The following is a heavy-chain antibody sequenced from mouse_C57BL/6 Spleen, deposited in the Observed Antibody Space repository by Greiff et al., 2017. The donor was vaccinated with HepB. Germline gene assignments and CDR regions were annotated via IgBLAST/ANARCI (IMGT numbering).Heavy chain of an antibody. CDR1: GFTFSDYG. J-gene: IGHJ2*01. V-gene: IGHV5-17*01. Sequence: EVHLVESGGGLVKPGGSLKLSCAASGFTFSDYGMHWVRQAPEKGLEWVAYISSGSSTIYYADTVKGRFTISRDNAKNTLFLQMTSLRSEDTAMYYCARPYDGYYGGYFDYWGQGTTLTVSS. CDR3: ARPYDGYYGGYFDY. CDR2: ISSGSSTI. D-gene: IGHD2-3*01.